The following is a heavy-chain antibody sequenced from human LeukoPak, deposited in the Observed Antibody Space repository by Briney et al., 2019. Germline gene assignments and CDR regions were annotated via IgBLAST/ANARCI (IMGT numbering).Heavy chain of an antibody. D-gene: IGHD1-7*01. CDR3: ARGHLRTGTREFDY. CDR1: GGSFNDYF. V-gene: IGHV4-34*01. CDR2: INHSGST. Sequence: PSETLSLTCAVYGGSFNDYFWSWIRQPPGKGLEWIGEINHSGSTKYTASFKSRVAISVDTSKNQFSLKLNSVTAADAAVYFCARGHLRTGTREFDYWGQGTLVTASS. J-gene: IGHJ4*02.